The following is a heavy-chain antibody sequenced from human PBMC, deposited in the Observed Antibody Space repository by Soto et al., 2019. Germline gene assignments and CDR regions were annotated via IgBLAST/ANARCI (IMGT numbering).Heavy chain of an antibody. Sequence: QVQLQQSGPGLLKPSQILSLTCTVSGDSIGGVGYWSWIRQFPRRGLLGIGCISSSGSTYYNPALNNRITLSLDTSQNQFSLKLRSVTAADTAIYYCARSGVTVIVSPSNWFDPWGQGTLVTVSS. CDR3: ARSGVTVIVSPSNWFDP. CDR1: GDSIGGVGY. V-gene: IGHV4-31*03. J-gene: IGHJ5*02. CDR2: ISSSGST. D-gene: IGHD2-21*02.